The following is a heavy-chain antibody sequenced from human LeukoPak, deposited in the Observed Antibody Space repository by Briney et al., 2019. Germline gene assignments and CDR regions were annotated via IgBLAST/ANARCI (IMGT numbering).Heavy chain of an antibody. CDR3: GKDLLRFDS. Sequence: GGPLRLSCQVSGLTFSNYAMTWDRQAPGKGLDWVSAVSVSAGSTYYADSVKGRFTISRDNSKNTLYLQMNSLTAEDTAIYYCGKDLLRFDSWGQGTLVTVSS. V-gene: IGHV3-23*01. CDR1: GLTFSNYA. J-gene: IGHJ5*01. CDR2: VSVSAGST.